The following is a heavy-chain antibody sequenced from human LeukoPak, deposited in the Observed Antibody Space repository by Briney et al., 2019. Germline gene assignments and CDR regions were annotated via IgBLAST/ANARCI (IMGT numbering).Heavy chain of an antibody. V-gene: IGHV1-69*05. J-gene: IGHJ3*02. CDR3: ATGGRDSSGYYLDAFDI. CDR2: IIPIFGTA. D-gene: IGHD3-22*01. Sequence: SVKVSCKASGGTFSSYAISWVRQAPGQGLEWRGGIIPIFGTANYAQKFQGRVTITTDESTSTAYMELSSLRSEDTAVYYCATGGRDSSGYYLDAFDIWGQGTMVTVSS. CDR1: GGTFSSYA.